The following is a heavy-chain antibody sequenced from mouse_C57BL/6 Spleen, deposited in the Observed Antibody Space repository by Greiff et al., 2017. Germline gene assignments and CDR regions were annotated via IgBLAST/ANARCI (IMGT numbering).Heavy chain of an antibody. J-gene: IGHJ1*03. Sequence: VKLQQSGPGLVQPSQSLSITCTVSGFSLTSYGVHWVRQSPGKGLEWLGVIWSGGSTAYNAAFISRLSISKDNSKSQAFFNMHSLHAADTAISFCARTRCTTVGYFDVWGTGTTLTVSS. CDR1: GFSLTSYG. CDR3: ARTRCTTVGYFDV. V-gene: IGHV2-2*01. D-gene: IGHD1-1*01. CDR2: IWSGGST.